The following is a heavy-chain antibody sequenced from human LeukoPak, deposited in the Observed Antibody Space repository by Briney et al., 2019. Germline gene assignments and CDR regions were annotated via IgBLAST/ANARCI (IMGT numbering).Heavy chain of an antibody. CDR2: IYYSAST. D-gene: IGHD3-3*01. Sequence: SETLSLTXTVSGGSISSYYWSWIWQPPGKGVESIGYIYYSASTNYNPSLKSRVTISVDTSKNQFSLKLSSVTAADTAVYYFAGTSGDTIFGDIDYWGQGTLVTVSS. V-gene: IGHV4-59*01. CDR1: GGSISSYY. J-gene: IGHJ4*01. CDR3: AGTSGDTIFGDIDY.